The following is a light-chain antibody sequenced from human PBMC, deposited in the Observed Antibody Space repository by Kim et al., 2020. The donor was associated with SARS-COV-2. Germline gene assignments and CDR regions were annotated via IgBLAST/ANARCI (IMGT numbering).Light chain of an antibody. J-gene: IGKJ1*01. V-gene: IGKV3-15*01. CDR1: QSVSSN. CDR3: QQGRT. Sequence: ATLSVSPGESATVSCRASQSVSSNLAWYQQKPGQAPRLLIYGASTRATGIPARFSGSGSGTEFTLTISSLQSEDFAVYYCQQGRTFGQGTKVDIK. CDR2: GAS.